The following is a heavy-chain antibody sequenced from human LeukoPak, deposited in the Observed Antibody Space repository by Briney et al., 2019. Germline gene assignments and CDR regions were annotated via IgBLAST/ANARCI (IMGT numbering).Heavy chain of an antibody. D-gene: IGHD6-13*01. CDR2: IYYSGST. V-gene: IGHV4-39*07. CDR1: GGSISSSSYY. J-gene: IGHJ5*02. Sequence: PSETLSLTCTVSGGSISSSSYYWGWIRQPPGKGLEWIGSIYYSGSTYYNPSLKSRVTISVDTSKNQFSLKLSSVTAADTAVYYCAREGQQLVQVNWFDPWGQGTLVTVSS. CDR3: AREGQQLVQVNWFDP.